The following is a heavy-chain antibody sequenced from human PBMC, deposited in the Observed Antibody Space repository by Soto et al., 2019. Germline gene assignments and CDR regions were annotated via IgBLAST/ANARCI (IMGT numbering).Heavy chain of an antibody. CDR1: GFTFSSSA. CDR2: ISDSGAST. V-gene: IGHV3-23*01. Sequence: LRLSCAASGFTFSSSAMSWVRQSPGKGLEWVSAISDSGASTYYADSVKGRFTISRDNSKNTLYLQMNSLRAEDTALYYCAKVFQYYYYGMDVWGQGTTVTVSS. J-gene: IGHJ6*02. CDR3: AKVFQYYYYGMDV.